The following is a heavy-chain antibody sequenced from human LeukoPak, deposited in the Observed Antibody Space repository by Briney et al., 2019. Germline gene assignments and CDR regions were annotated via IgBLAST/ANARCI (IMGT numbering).Heavy chain of an antibody. CDR2: MNTNSGDS. CDR1: GYIFNSYD. V-gene: IGHV1-8*01. D-gene: IGHD2-8*02. CDR3: AREDVILSNDAFDI. J-gene: IGHJ3*02. Sequence: ASVKVSCKASGYIFNSYDINWVRQAPGQGLEWLGLMNTNSGDSGYAQKFQGRVTLTMNTSINTAYVELRSLRSEDTAVYYCAREDVILSNDAFDIWGQGTMVTVSS.